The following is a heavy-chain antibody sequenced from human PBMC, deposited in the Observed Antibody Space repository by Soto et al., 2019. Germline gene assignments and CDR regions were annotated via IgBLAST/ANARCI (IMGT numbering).Heavy chain of an antibody. D-gene: IGHD3-22*01. V-gene: IGHV3-11*04. J-gene: IGHJ4*02. CDR1: GFTFSDYY. CDR3: AVYDSSGYYFIDY. Sequence: GGSLRLSCAASGFTFSDYYMSWIRQAPGKGLEWVSYISSSGSTIYYADSVKGRFTISRDNAKNSLYLQMNSLRDEDTAVYYCAVYDSSGYYFIDYWGQGTLVTVSS. CDR2: ISSSGSTI.